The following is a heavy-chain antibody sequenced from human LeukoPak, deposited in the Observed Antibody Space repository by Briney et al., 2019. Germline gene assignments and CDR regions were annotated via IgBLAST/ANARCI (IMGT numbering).Heavy chain of an antibody. CDR2: KKEDGSDE. J-gene: IGHJ1*01. V-gene: IGHV3-7*03. D-gene: IGHD3-16*01. CDR1: GFSFSDST. CDR3: ARGGAGGGYFPT. Sequence: GGCLRLSCVASGFSFSDSTMSWVRQSARKGLRCGVKKKEDGSDENYVDSVKGRFTISRDNARNSFHLQMKSLRADDTAVYFCARGGAGGGYFPTWGQGILVIVSS.